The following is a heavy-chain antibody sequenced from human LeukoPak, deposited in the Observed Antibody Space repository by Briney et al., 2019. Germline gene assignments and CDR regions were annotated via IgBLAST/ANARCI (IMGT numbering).Heavy chain of an antibody. D-gene: IGHD6-13*01. V-gene: IGHV1-69*06. CDR1: GGTFSSYA. CDR2: IIPIFGTA. Sequence: GASVKVSCKASGGTFSSYAISWVRQAPGQGLEWMGGIIPIFGTANYAQKFQGRVTITADKSTSTAYMELSSLRSEDTAVYYCARDSGYSSSWYYFDYWGQGTLVTVSS. CDR3: ARDSGYSSSWYYFDY. J-gene: IGHJ4*02.